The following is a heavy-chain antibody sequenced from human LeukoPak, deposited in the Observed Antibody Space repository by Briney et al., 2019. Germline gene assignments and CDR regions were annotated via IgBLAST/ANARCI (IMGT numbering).Heavy chain of an antibody. V-gene: IGHV4-4*02. CDR1: GGSISSYY. J-gene: IGHJ4*02. Sequence: PSETLSLTCTVSGGSISSYYWSWVRQPPGKGLEWIGEMYHSGSTNHNPSLKSRVTISVDKPKNQFSLKLSSVTAADTAVYYCARGSAGSRYFDYWGQGTLVTVSS. CDR3: ARGSAGSRYFDY. D-gene: IGHD6-19*01. CDR2: MYHSGST.